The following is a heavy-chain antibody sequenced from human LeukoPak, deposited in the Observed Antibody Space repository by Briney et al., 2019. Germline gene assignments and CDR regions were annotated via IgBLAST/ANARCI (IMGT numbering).Heavy chain of an antibody. D-gene: IGHD3-10*01. CDR2: ISGSGVST. CDR3: AKDDGNPYGSGSYFDY. CDR1: GFTFASYA. Sequence: GGSRRLSCAASGFTFASYAMTWVRQAPGKGREGVSAISGSGVSTYYADSVKGRFTISRDNSKNTLYLQMNSLRAEDTAVYYCAKDDGNPYGSGSYFDYWGQGTLVTVSS. J-gene: IGHJ4*02. V-gene: IGHV3-23*01.